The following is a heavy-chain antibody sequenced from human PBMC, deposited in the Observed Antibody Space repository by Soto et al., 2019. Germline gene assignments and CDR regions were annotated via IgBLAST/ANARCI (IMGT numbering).Heavy chain of an antibody. CDR2: TSSDGSIE. CDR1: GFTLSNHG. Sequence: GGSLRLSCAASGFTLSNHGMQWVRQAPGKGLEWVAVTSSDGSIEHYADSVKGRLTISRDNSKNTLYLQMNSLRGEDTAVYHCARCHYSGSARTYGMDVWGQGTTVTVSS. CDR3: ARCHYSGSARTYGMDV. V-gene: IGHV3-30*03. J-gene: IGHJ6*02. D-gene: IGHD3-10*01.